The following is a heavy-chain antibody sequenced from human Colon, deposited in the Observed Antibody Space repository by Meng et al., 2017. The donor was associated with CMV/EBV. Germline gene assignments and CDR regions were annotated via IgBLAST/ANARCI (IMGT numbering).Heavy chain of an antibody. V-gene: IGHV1-2*02. D-gene: IGHD3-3*02. CDR1: GYTFTDYY. J-gene: IGHJ5*02. Sequence: QVQLVQSGAEVKKPGASVKVSCKTSGYTFTDYYIHWVRQAPGQGLEWMGWINSISGDTNYAQKFQGRVTMTRDMSITTAYMELNSLKSDDTAAYYCGRDRHLDPWGQGTLVTVSS. CDR3: GRDRHLDP. CDR2: INSISGDT.